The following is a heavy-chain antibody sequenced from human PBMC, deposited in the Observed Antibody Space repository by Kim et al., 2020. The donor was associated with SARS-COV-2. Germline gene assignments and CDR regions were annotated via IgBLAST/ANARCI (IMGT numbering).Heavy chain of an antibody. CDR1: GFTFSSYG. CDR3: AKPYSGSYYSAFDI. J-gene: IGHJ3*02. Sequence: GGSLRLSCAASGFTFSSYGMHWVRQAPGKGLEWVAVISYDGSNKYYADSVKGRFTISRDNSKNTLYLQMNSLRAEDTAVYYCAKPYSGSYYSAFDIWGQGTMVTVSS. V-gene: IGHV3-30*18. CDR2: ISYDGSNK. D-gene: IGHD1-26*01.